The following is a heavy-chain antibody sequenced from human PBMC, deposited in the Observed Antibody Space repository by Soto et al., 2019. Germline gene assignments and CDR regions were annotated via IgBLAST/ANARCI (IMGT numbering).Heavy chain of an antibody. J-gene: IGHJ6*02. CDR3: ARDLFGEYDYYYGMDV. V-gene: IGHV3-33*01. D-gene: IGHD3-10*02. CDR2: IWYDGSNK. CDR1: GFTFSGYG. Sequence: QVQLVESGGGVVQHGRSLRLSCAASGFTFSGYGMHWVRQAPGKGLEWVAVIWYDGSNKYYADSVKGRFTISRDNSKNXLYLQMNSLRAEDTAVYYCARDLFGEYDYYYGMDVWGQGTTVTVSS.